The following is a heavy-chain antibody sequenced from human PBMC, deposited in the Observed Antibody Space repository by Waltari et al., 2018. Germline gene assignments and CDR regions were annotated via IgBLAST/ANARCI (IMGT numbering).Heavy chain of an antibody. CDR3: ARAPIAAAAFDI. D-gene: IGHD6-13*01. V-gene: IGHV1-2*02. CDR1: GYTFTSYD. J-gene: IGHJ3*02. CDR2: INPNSGGT. Sequence: QVQLVQSGAEVKKPGASVKVSCKASGYTFTSYDINWVRQATGQGLEWMGWINPNSGGTNYAQKCQGRVTMTRDTSISTAYMELSRLRSDDTAVYYCARAPIAAAAFDIWGQGTMVTVSS.